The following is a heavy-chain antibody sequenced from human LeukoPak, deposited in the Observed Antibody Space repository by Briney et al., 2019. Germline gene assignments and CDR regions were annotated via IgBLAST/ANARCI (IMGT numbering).Heavy chain of an antibody. Sequence: GGSLRLSCAASGFTFSSYAMSWVRQAPGKGLEWVSATSGSGGSTYYADSVKGRFTISRDNSKNTLYVQMNRLRAEDTAVYYCAKGDSGYDWYWFDPWGQGTLVTVSS. CDR2: TSGSGGST. V-gene: IGHV3-23*01. D-gene: IGHD5-12*01. CDR1: GFTFSSYA. J-gene: IGHJ5*02. CDR3: AKGDSGYDWYWFDP.